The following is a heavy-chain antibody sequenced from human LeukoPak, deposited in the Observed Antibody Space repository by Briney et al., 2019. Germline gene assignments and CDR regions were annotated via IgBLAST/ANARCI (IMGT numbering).Heavy chain of an antibody. CDR2: INPSGGST. CDR3: ARDEGYSYGSGHFDY. J-gene: IGHJ4*02. Sequence: ASVKVSCKASGYTFTSYYMHWVRQAPGQGLEWMGIINPSGGSTSYAQKFQGRVTMTRDTSTSTVYMELSSLRSKDTAVYYCARDEGYSYGSGHFDYWGQGTLVTVSS. CDR1: GYTFTSYY. V-gene: IGHV1-46*03. D-gene: IGHD5-18*01.